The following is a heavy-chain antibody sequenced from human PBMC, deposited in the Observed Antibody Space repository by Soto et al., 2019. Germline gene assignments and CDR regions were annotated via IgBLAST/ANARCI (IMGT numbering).Heavy chain of an antibody. J-gene: IGHJ6*02. CDR1: GFTFSSYG. V-gene: IGHV3-30*18. CDR2: ISYDGSNK. CDR3: AKDRGGWLQLIDGMDV. Sequence: GSLRLSCAASGFTFSSYGMHWVRQAPGKGLEWVAIISYDGSNKYYADSVKGRFTISRDNSKNTLYLQMNSLRAEDTAVYYCAKDRGGWLQLIDGMDVWGQGTTVTVSS. D-gene: IGHD5-12*01.